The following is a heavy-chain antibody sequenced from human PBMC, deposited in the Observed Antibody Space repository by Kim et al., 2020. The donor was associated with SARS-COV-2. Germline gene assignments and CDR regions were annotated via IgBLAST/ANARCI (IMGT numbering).Heavy chain of an antibody. CDR1: GYTFTGYY. D-gene: IGHD1-26*01. Sequence: ASVKVSCKASGYTFTGYYMYWVRQAPGQGLEWMGWINPNSGGTNYAQKFQGWVTMTRDTSISTAYMELSRLRSDDTAVYYCARDRATEQAQPYGMDVWGQGTTVTVSS. V-gene: IGHV1-2*04. CDR3: ARDRATEQAQPYGMDV. CDR2: INPNSGGT. J-gene: IGHJ6*02.